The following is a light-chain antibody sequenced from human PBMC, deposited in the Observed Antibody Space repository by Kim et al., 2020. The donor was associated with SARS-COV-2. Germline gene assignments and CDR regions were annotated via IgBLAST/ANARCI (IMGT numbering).Light chain of an antibody. V-gene: IGLV3-25*03. CDR3: QSADSIGTYWV. Sequence: SYELTHSPSVSVSPGQTARITCSGDALAKQYAFWFQQKPGQAPVLVIYNDSDRPSGIHERFSGSSSGTTVTLTISGVQAEDEADYYCQSADSIGTYWVFGGGTKVTVL. CDR1: ALAKQY. J-gene: IGLJ3*02. CDR2: NDS.